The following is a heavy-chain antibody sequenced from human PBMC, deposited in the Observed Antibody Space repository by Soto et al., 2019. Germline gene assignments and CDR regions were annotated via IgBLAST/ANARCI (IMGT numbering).Heavy chain of an antibody. CDR2: ISYDGSNK. J-gene: IGHJ5*02. D-gene: IGHD6-19*01. Sequence: PGGSLRLSCAASGFTFSSYAMHWVRQAPGKGLEWVAVISYDGSNKYYADSVKGRFTISRDNSKNTLYLQMNSLRAEDTAVYYCARDRYSSGWYNWFDPWGQGTLVTVSS. CDR1: GFTFSSYA. V-gene: IGHV3-30-3*01. CDR3: ARDRYSSGWYNWFDP.